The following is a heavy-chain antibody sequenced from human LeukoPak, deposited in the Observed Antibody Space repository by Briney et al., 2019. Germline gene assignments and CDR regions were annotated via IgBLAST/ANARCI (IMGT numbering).Heavy chain of an antibody. CDR3: AKDGSPIVVVVAADYFDY. CDR1: GFTFSSYA. CDR2: ISGSGGST. V-gene: IGHV3-23*01. D-gene: IGHD2-15*01. J-gene: IGHJ4*02. Sequence: GGSLRLSCAASGFTFSSYAMSWVRQAPGKGLEWVSAISGSGGSTYYADSLKGRFTIYRDNSNNTLYLQMNSLRAEDTAVYYCAKDGSPIVVVVAADYFDYWGQGTLVTVSS.